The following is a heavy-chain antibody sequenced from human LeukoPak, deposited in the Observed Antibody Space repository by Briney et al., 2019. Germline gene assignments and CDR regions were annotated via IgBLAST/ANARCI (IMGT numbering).Heavy chain of an antibody. V-gene: IGHV4-39*01. J-gene: IGHJ4*02. CDR1: GGSISSSSYY. Sequence: SETLSLTCTVSGGSISSSSYYWGWIRQPPGKGLEWIGSIYYSGSTYYSPSLKSRVTISVDTSKNQFSLKLSSVTAAGTAVYYCASAVAGTPAYWGQGTLVTVSS. CDR3: ASAVAGTPAY. CDR2: IYYSGST. D-gene: IGHD6-19*01.